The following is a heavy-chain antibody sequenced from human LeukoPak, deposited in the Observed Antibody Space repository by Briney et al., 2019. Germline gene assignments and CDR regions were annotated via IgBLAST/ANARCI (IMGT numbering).Heavy chain of an antibody. V-gene: IGHV3-48*03. D-gene: IGHD3-16*01. CDR3: ARGRDYVWGSPNY. CDR2: ISSSGSTI. J-gene: IGHJ4*02. Sequence: PGGSLRLSCAASGFTFSSYEMNWVRQAPGKGLEWVSYISSSGSTIYYADSVKGRFTISRDNAKNSLYLQMNSLRAEDTAVYYCARGRDYVWGSPNYWGQGTLLTVSS. CDR1: GFTFSSYE.